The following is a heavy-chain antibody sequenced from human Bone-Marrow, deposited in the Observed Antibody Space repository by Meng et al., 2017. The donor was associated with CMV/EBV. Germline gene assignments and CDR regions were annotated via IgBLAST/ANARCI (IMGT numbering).Heavy chain of an antibody. CDR1: GYTFTGYY. V-gene: IGHV1-8*03. J-gene: IGHJ6*02. D-gene: IGHD2-2*01. CDR3: ARDFRVPAAMPVCCEGYYYYYGMDV. Sequence: ASVKVSCKASGYTFTGYYMHWVRQAPGQGLEWMGWINPNSGNTGYAQKFQGRVTITRNTSMSTAYMELSSLRSEDTAVYYCARDFRVPAAMPVCCEGYYYYYGMDVWGQGTTVTVSS. CDR2: INPNSGNT.